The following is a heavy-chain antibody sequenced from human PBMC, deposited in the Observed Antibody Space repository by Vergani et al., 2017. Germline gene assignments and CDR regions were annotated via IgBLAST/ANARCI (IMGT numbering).Heavy chain of an antibody. J-gene: IGHJ4*02. CDR3: AKXERFILRFLEWLPYFDY. CDR1: GFTFSSYA. CDR2: ISGSGGSI. Sequence: EVQLVESGGGLVQPGGSLRLSCAASGFTFSSYAMSWVRQAPGKGLEWVSAISGSGGSIYYADSVKGRFTISRDNSKNTLYLQMNSLRAEETAIYYCAKXERFILRFLEWLPYFDYGGQGTLVTVSS. V-gene: IGHV3-23*04. D-gene: IGHD3-3*01.